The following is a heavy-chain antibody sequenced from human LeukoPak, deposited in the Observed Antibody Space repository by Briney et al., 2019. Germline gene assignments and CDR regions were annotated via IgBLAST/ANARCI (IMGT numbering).Heavy chain of an antibody. CDR3: ARVRGRFLEWLLFDY. CDR1: GGSISSGSYY. D-gene: IGHD3-3*01. Sequence: SQTLSLTCTVSGGSISSGSYYWSWIRQPAGKGLEWIGRIYTSGSTNYNPSLKSRVTISVDTSKNQFSLKLSSVTAADTALYYCARVRGRFLEWLLFDYWGQGTLVTVSS. V-gene: IGHV4-61*02. CDR2: IYTSGST. J-gene: IGHJ4*02.